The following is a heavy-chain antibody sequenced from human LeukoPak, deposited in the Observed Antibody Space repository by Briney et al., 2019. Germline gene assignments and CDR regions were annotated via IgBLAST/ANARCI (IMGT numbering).Heavy chain of an antibody. CDR2: ISSSSSYI. Sequence: GGSLRLSRAPSLFTLSTYRTYSVPHAPGRGLWCVSSISSSSSYIYHADSVKGRFTISRDNAKTSQNLHMNSLRAEDTAVYYCARSMDSSGWYGDYYFDYWGQGTLVTVSS. CDR1: LFTLSTYR. V-gene: IGHV3-21*01. J-gene: IGHJ4*02. CDR3: ARSMDSSGWYGDYYFDY. D-gene: IGHD6-19*01.